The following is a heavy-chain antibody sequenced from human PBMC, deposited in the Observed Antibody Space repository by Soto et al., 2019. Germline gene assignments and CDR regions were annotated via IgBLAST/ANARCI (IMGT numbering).Heavy chain of an antibody. J-gene: IGHJ5*02. CDR1: GYTFTSYY. D-gene: IGHD5-18*01. V-gene: IGHV1-46*03. CDR2: INPSGGST. CDR3: ARVYPSDTRYGYVGNNWFDP. Sequence: GASVKVSCKASGYTFTSYYMHRVRQAPGQGLEWMGIINPSGGSTSYAQKFQGRVTITRDTSTSTVYMELSSLRSEDTAVYYCARVYPSDTRYGYVGNNWFDPWGQGTLVTVSS.